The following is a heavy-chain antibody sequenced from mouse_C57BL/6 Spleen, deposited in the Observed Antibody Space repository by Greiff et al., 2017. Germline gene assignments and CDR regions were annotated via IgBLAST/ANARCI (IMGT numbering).Heavy chain of an antibody. J-gene: IGHJ2*01. Sequence: EVQLQESGPGLVKPSQSLSLTCSVTGYSITSGYYWNCIRQFPGNKLEWMGYISYDGSNNYNPSLKNRISITRDTSQNQFFLKLNSGTTEDTATYYCARCDYYAYFDYWGQGTTLTVSS. CDR1: GYSITSGYY. CDR3: ARCDYYAYFDY. CDR2: ISYDGSN. D-gene: IGHD1-1*01. V-gene: IGHV3-6*01.